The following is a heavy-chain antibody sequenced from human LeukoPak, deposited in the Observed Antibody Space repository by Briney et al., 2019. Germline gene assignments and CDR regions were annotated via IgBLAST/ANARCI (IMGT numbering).Heavy chain of an antibody. V-gene: IGHV3-72*01. CDR3: ARGASGNYNYHYGMDV. Sequence: GGSLRLSCVASGFTFSDYYMDWVRQAPGKRLEWVARSRGKAKTYTTEYAASVKGRFTISRDESKNSLYLQMHSLIIEDTAVYYCARGASGNYNYHYGMDVWGQGTTATVSS. CDR1: GFTFSDYY. D-gene: IGHD1-7*01. CDR2: SRGKAKTYTT. J-gene: IGHJ6*02.